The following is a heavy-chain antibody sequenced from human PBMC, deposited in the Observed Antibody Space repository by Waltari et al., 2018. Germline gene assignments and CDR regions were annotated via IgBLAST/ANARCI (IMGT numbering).Heavy chain of an antibody. CDR1: GGSISSSSYY. Sequence: QLLLQESGPGLVKPSETLSLTCTVSGGSISSSSYYWGWIRQPPGKGLEWIGSIYYSGSTYYNPSLKSRVTISVDTSKNQFSLKLSSVTAADTAVYYCARVDDYSSSPNYWYFDLWGRGTLVTVSS. J-gene: IGHJ2*01. V-gene: IGHV4-39*07. D-gene: IGHD6-6*01. CDR2: IYYSGST. CDR3: ARVDDYSSSPNYWYFDL.